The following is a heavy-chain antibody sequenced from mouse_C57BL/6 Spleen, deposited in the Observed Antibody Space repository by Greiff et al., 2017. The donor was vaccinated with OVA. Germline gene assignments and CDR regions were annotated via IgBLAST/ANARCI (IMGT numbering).Heavy chain of an antibody. V-gene: IGHV5-9*01. J-gene: IGHJ2*01. Sequence: EVMLVESGGGLVKPGGSLKLSCAASGFTFSSYTMSWVRQTPEKRLEWVATISGGGGNTYYPDSVKGRFTISRDNAKNTLYLQMSSLRSEDTALYYCARHGDYDVCDYWGQGTTLTVSS. D-gene: IGHD2-4*01. CDR1: GFTFSSYT. CDR3: ARHGDYDVCDY. CDR2: ISGGGGNT.